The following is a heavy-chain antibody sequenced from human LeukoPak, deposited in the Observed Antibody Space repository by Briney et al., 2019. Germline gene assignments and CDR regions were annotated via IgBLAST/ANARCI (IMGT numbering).Heavy chain of an antibody. D-gene: IGHD2-2*01. CDR1: GGSIRSTNYY. V-gene: IGHV4-39*07. Sequence: SETLSLTCTVSGGSIRSTNYYWVWVRQPPGKGLEWIGTIYYPESTYYNPSLKSRVTISVDTSKNQFSLKLSSVTAADTAVYYCASKGSQLLRKGRPYDYWGQGTLVTVSS. J-gene: IGHJ4*02. CDR2: IYYPEST. CDR3: ASKGSQLLRKGRPYDY.